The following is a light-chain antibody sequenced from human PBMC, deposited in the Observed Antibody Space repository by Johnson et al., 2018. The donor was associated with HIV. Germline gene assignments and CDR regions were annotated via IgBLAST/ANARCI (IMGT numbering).Light chain of an antibody. V-gene: IGLV1-51*02. CDR3: GTWDSSLSAYV. CDR1: SSDMGNYA. J-gene: IGLJ1*01. CDR2: ENN. Sequence: QSALTQPPSVSAAPGQKVTISCSGSSSDMGNYAVSWYQQLPGTAPKLLIYENNKRPSGIPDRFSGSKSGTSANLGITGLQTGDEADYYCGTWDSSLSAYVFGTGTKVTVL.